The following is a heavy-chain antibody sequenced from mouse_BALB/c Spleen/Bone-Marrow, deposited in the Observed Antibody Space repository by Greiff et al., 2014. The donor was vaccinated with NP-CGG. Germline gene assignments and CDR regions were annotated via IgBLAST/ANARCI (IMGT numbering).Heavy chain of an antibody. CDR2: IYPGSGNT. Sequence: VQLQQSGAELARPGASVKLSCKASGYTFTDYYVSWVKQRTGQGLEWIGEIYPGSGNTYYNEKFKGKATLTADRSSSTAYMQLSSLTSEDSAVNFCARAASLDYWGQGTSVTVSS. CDR1: GYTFTDYY. J-gene: IGHJ4*01. CDR3: ARAASLDY. V-gene: IGHV1-77*01.